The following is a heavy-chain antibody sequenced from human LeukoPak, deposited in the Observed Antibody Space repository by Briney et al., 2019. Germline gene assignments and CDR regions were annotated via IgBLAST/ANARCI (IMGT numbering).Heavy chain of an antibody. D-gene: IGHD2-21*01. CDR2: ISYDGSNK. CDR1: GFTFSSYN. CDR3: ARDWSDSSFDY. Sequence: PGGSLRLSCAAFGFTFSSYNMHWVRQAPGKGLEWVAVISYDGSNKYYADSVKGRFTISRDNSKNTLYLQMNSLRAEDTAVYYCARDWSDSSFDYWGQGTLVTVSS. J-gene: IGHJ4*02. V-gene: IGHV3-30*03.